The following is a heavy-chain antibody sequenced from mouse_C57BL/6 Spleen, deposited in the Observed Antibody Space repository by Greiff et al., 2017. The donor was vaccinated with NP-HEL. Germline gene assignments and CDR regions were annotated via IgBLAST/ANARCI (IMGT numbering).Heavy chain of an antibody. Sequence: EVKLVESGEGLVKPGGSLKLSCAASGFTFSSYAMSWVRQTTEKRLEWVAYISSGGDYIYYADTVKGRFTISRDNARNTLYLQMSSLKSEDTAMYYCTRVGNYDYLDYWGQGTTLTVSS. CDR1: GFTFSSYA. CDR3: TRVGNYDYLDY. V-gene: IGHV5-9-1*02. J-gene: IGHJ2*01. CDR2: ISSGGDYI. D-gene: IGHD2-4*01.